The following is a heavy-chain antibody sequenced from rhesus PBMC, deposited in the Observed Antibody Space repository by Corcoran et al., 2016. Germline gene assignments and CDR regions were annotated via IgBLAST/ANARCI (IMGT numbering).Heavy chain of an antibody. Sequence: EVQLVESGGGLVQPGGSLRLSCAASGFTVSNYWMSWVRQAPGKGRDWVGRIKNKADGGTAAYAESVKGRFTISRDDSKNTLYLQMNSLKTEDTAVYYCTRDPWYSWNIPNDVWGPGVLVTVSS. CDR1: GFTVSNYW. J-gene: IGHJ5-1*01. CDR3: TRDPWYSWNIPNDV. V-gene: IGHV3-16*02. D-gene: IGHD1-20*01. CDR2: IKNKADGGTA.